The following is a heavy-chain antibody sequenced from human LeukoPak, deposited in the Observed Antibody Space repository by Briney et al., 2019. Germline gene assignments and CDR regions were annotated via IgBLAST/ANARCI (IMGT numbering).Heavy chain of an antibody. D-gene: IGHD3-22*01. CDR1: GGSFSGYY. CDR2: INHSGST. Sequence: PSETLSLTCAVYGGSFSGYYWSWIRQPPGKGLEWIGEINHSGSTNYNPSLQSRVTISVDTSKNQFSLKLSSVTAADTAVYYCARVGVDYYDSSGSGGDFDYWGQGTLVTVSS. J-gene: IGHJ4*02. CDR3: ARVGVDYYDSSGSGGDFDY. V-gene: IGHV4-34*01.